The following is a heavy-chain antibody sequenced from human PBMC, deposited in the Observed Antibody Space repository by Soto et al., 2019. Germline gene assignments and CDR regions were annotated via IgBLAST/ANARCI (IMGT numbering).Heavy chain of an antibody. Sequence: GGSLRLSCAASGFTLSSYGMSWVRQAPGKGLEWVSAISPNGQGIYYADSVRGRFTISRDTFKNTVFLHMDSLRAEDTAVYYCAKDRNYPRDCFHYWGQEPWSPSPQ. CDR3: AKDRNYPRDCFHY. CDR1: GFTLSSYG. CDR2: ISPNGQGI. D-gene: IGHD1-7*01. V-gene: IGHV3-23*01. J-gene: IGHJ4*01.